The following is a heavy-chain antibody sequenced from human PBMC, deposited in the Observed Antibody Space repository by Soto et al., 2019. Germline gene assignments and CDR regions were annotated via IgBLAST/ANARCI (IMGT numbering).Heavy chain of an antibody. J-gene: IGHJ4*02. Sequence: EVRLVESGGDLVKSGGSLRLSCVGSGFLFRNYEMNWVRQAPGKGLEWLAHISTTGGHVSESDSVKGRFTISRDNAKNSLYLEMNSLRAEDTAVYYCARESEDLTSNFDYWGQGTLVTVSS. CDR1: GFLFRNYE. CDR3: ARESEDLTSNFDY. V-gene: IGHV3-48*03. CDR2: ISTTGGHV.